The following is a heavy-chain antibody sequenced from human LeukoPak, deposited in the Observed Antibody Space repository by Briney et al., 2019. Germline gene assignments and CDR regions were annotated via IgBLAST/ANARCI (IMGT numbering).Heavy chain of an antibody. J-gene: IGHJ6*02. V-gene: IGHV1-24*01. CDR1: GYTLTELS. D-gene: IGHD3-3*01. CDR3: ATNHNDFWSGYHVYYYYGMDV. Sequence: ASVKVSCKVSGYTLTELSMHWVRQAPGKGLEWRGGFDPEDGETIYAQKFQGRVTMTEDTSTDTAYMELSSLRSEDTAVYYCATNHNDFWSGYHVYYYYGMDVWGQGTTVTVSS. CDR2: FDPEDGET.